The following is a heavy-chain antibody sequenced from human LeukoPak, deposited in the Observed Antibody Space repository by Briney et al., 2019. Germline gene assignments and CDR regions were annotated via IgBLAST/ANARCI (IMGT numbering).Heavy chain of an antibody. CDR3: ASVLPGGWWYFDY. V-gene: IGHV1-18*04. CDR1: GYTFTSYG. CDR2: VSAYNGNT. Sequence: GASVKVSCKASGYTFTSYGISWVRQAPGQGLEWMGWVSAYNGNTNNAQKLQGRVTMTTDTSTSTAYMELRSLRSDDTAVYYCASVLPGGWWYFDYWGQGTLVTVSS. D-gene: IGHD2-8*02. J-gene: IGHJ4*02.